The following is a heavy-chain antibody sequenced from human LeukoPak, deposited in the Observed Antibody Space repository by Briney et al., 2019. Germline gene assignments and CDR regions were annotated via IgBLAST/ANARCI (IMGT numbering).Heavy chain of an antibody. CDR1: GGSISSYY. D-gene: IGHD1-26*01. Sequence: PSDTLSLTCTVSGGSISSYYWRWIRQPPGKGLEWIGYIHYSGSTDYNPSLKSRVTISVDTSKNQFSLKLSSVTAADTAVYYCARDQGVQYSESYYVAAFDIWGQGTMVTVSS. J-gene: IGHJ3*02. V-gene: IGHV4-59*01. CDR3: ARDQGVQYSESYYVAAFDI. CDR2: IHYSGST.